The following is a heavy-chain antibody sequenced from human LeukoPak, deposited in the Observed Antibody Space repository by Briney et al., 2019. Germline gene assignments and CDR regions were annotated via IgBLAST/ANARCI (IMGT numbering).Heavy chain of an antibody. D-gene: IGHD6-13*01. CDR2: IIPILGIA. V-gene: IGHV1-69*04. J-gene: IGHJ5*02. CDR1: GGTFSSYA. CDR3: ARTGQQLVGDNWFDP. Sequence: ASVKVSCKASGGTFSSYAISWVRQAPGQGLEWMGRIIPILGIANYAQKFQGRATITADKSTSTAYMELSSLRAEDTAVYYCARTGQQLVGDNWFDPWGQGTLVTVSS.